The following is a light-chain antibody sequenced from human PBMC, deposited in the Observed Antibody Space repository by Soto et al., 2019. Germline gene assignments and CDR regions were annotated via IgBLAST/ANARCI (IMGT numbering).Light chain of an antibody. CDR3: QQYDKWPFWK. CDR2: DAS. CDR1: QSVTTN. V-gene: IGKV3-15*01. Sequence: EIVMTQSPATLSVSPGERATLSCRASQSVTTNLAWYQQNPGQAPILLIYDASTRANGVPARFSGSGSGTEFTLTIKSLRSEDFAVYYCQQYDKWPFWKFGQGNKGDIK. J-gene: IGKJ1*01.